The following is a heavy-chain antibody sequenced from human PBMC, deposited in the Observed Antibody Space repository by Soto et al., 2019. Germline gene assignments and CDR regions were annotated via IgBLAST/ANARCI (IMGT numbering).Heavy chain of an antibody. CDR2: ISSNGDST. V-gene: IGHV3-64D*08. CDR1: GFTFSSYA. Sequence: PGGSLRLSCSASGFTFSSYAMHWVRQAPGKGLEYVSAISSNGDSTYYADSVKGRFTISRDNSKNTLYLQMSSLRAEDTAVYYCVKDERKQYYDILTLRTPFDYWGQGTLVTVSS. D-gene: IGHD3-9*01. J-gene: IGHJ4*02. CDR3: VKDERKQYYDILTLRTPFDY.